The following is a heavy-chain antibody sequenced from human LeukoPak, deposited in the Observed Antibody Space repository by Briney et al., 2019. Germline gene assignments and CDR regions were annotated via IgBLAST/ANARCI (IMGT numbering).Heavy chain of an antibody. D-gene: IGHD5-18*01. CDR2: IYPGDSDT. V-gene: IGHV5-51*01. Sequence: GESLKISCKGSGYSFTNYWIGWVRQMPGKGLEWMGIIYPGDSDTRYSPSFQGQVTISADKSISTAYLQWSSLKASDTAMYYCARQSRRYSYGMDVWGQGTTVTVSS. J-gene: IGHJ6*02. CDR3: ARQSRRYSYGMDV. CDR1: GYSFTNYW.